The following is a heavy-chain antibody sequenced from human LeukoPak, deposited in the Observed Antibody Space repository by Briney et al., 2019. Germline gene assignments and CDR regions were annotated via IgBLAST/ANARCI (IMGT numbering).Heavy chain of an antibody. Sequence: GGSLRLSCAASGFTVSSNYMSWVRQAPGKGLEWVSVIYSGGNTYYADSVKGRFTISRDNAKNSLYLQMNSLRAEDTAVYYCAELGISMIGGVWGKGTTVTISS. J-gene: IGHJ6*04. D-gene: IGHD3-10*02. CDR3: AELGISMIGGV. CDR2: IYSGGNT. V-gene: IGHV3-53*01. CDR1: GFTVSSNY.